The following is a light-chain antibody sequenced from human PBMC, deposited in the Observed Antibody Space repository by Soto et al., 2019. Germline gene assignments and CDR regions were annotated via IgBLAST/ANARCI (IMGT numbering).Light chain of an antibody. CDR3: QQYGSSPFT. J-gene: IGKJ3*01. Sequence: EIVLTQSPGTLSLSPGERATLSCRASQSVSSNYLTWYQQKPGQAPRLLIYGASSRATGIPDRFSGSGSGADFTLTISRLQPEEFAVDYCQQYGSSPFTFGPGTKVDIK. V-gene: IGKV3-20*01. CDR2: GAS. CDR1: QSVSSNY.